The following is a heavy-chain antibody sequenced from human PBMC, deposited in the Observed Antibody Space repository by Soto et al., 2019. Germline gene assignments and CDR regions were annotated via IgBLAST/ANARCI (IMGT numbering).Heavy chain of an antibody. CDR3: AREPRYCSGGSCSIMGDAFDI. CDR1: GFTVTDIY. J-gene: IGHJ3*02. CDR2: IYKDFT. D-gene: IGHD2-15*01. V-gene: IGHV3-66*01. Sequence: EVQLVESGGGLVQPGGSLRLSCVASGFTVTDIYMNWVRQAPGKGLEWVSVIYKDFTDYADFVKGRFSVSTDSSKNAPYLKMDNLRAEDTAVYYCAREPRYCSGGSCSIMGDAFDIWGQGAMVTVSS.